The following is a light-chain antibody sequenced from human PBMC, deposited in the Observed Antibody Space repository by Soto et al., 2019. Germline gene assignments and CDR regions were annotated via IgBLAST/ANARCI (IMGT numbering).Light chain of an antibody. CDR2: YSN. J-gene: IGLJ1*01. V-gene: IGLV1-47*01. CDR3: AAWDDRLRGYV. CDR1: TSNIGTNA. Sequence: QSALTQSASASGTPGQRVTISCSGGTSNIGTNAVYWFQLLPGTAPKLLIYYSNHRPSGISDRFSGSKSGTSASLAISGLRPEDEADYYCAAWDDRLRGYVFATGTKSPS.